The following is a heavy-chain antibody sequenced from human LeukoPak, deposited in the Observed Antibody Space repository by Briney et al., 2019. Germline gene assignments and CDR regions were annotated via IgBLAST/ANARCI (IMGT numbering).Heavy chain of an antibody. CDR1: GFTFSGYG. J-gene: IGHJ6*02. CDR3: ATAGSSGWTHYYYYYGMDV. Sequence: GGSLRLSCAASGFTFSGYGMHWVRQAPGKGLEWVAVISYDGSNKYYADSVKGRFTISRDNSKNTLYLQMNSLRAEDTAVYYCATAGSSGWTHYYYYYGMDVWGQGTTVTVSS. D-gene: IGHD6-19*01. V-gene: IGHV3-30*03. CDR2: ISYDGSNK.